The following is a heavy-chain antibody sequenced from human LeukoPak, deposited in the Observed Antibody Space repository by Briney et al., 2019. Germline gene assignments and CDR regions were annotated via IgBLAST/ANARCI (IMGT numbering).Heavy chain of an antibody. V-gene: IGHV3-48*04. CDR2: ISSSSSTI. Sequence: PGGSLRLSCAASGFTFSSYSMNWVRQAPGKGLEWVSYISSSSSTIYYADSVKCRFTISRDNAKNSLYLQMNSLRAEDTAVYYCARVAGYSSSFLPEYYYYMDVWGKGTTVTVSS. D-gene: IGHD6-6*01. CDR1: GFTFSSYS. CDR3: ARVAGYSSSFLPEYYYYMDV. J-gene: IGHJ6*03.